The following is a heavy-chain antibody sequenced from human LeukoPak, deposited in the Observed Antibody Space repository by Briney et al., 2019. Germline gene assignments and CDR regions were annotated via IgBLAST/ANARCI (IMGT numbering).Heavy chain of an antibody. V-gene: IGHV6-1*01. CDR2: TYYRSTWYN. D-gene: IGHD2-2*01. Sequence: SQTLSLTCAISGDSASSNSVTWNWIRQSPSRGPEWLGRTYYRSTWYNDYAVSVRGRITVNPDTSKNQFSLHLNSVTPEDTAVYYCARRLTQYDCFDPWGQGILVTVSS. CDR1: GDSASSNSVT. J-gene: IGHJ5*02. CDR3: ARRLTQYDCFDP.